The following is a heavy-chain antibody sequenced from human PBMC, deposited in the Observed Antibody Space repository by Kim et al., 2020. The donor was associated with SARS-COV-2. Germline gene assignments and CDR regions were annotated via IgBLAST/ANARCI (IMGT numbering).Heavy chain of an antibody. CDR2: ISAYNGNT. CDR3: ARYYYDSSGYYSTYWYFDL. CDR1: GYTFTSYG. D-gene: IGHD3-22*01. V-gene: IGHV1-18*01. Sequence: ASVKVSCKASGYTFTSYGISWVLQAPGQGLEWMGWISAYNGNTNYAQKLQGRVTMTTDTSTSTAYMELSSLRSDDTAVYYCARYYYDSSGYYSTYWYFDLWGRGTLVTVSS. J-gene: IGHJ2*01.